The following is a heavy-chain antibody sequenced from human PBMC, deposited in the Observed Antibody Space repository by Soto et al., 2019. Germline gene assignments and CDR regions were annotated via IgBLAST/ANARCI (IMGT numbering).Heavy chain of an antibody. D-gene: IGHD2-2*01. J-gene: IGHJ6*02. CDR2: LYYNTNT. V-gene: IGHV4-61*01. CDR1: GGSVNSGSYY. Sequence: QVQLQESGPGLVKPSETLSLTGTVSGGSVNSGSYYWTWIRLPPGKGLEWIGYLYYNTNTNYNPSLKSRVTISVDTSKNQFSLKLSSVTAADTAVYYCARTYCTTTSCQAHGMDVWGQGTTVTVSS. CDR3: ARTYCTTTSCQAHGMDV.